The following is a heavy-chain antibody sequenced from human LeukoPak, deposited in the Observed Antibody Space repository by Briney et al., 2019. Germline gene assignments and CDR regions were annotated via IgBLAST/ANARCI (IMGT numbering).Heavy chain of an antibody. CDR1: GFTFSSYS. J-gene: IGHJ4*02. CDR2: ISSSSSYI. CDR3: AREYYYGSRSPDY. V-gene: IGHV3-21*01. Sequence: PGGSLRLSCAASGFTFSSYSMNWVRQAAGKGLEWVSSISSSSSYIYYADSVKGRFTISRDNAENSLYLQMNSLRAEDTAVYYCAREYYYGSRSPDYWGQGTLVSVSS. D-gene: IGHD3-10*01.